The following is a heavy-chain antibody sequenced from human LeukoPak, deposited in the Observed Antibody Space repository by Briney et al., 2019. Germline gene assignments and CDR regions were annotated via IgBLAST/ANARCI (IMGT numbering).Heavy chain of an antibody. Sequence: GGSLRLSCAASGFTFSSSAMNWVRQAPGKGLEWVSTIRGTGGSTYYADSVRGRFTISRDNSKNTLYLQMNSLRAEDTAVYYCAKDPGGENYWGQGTLVTVSS. CDR3: AKDPGGENY. V-gene: IGHV3-23*01. CDR2: IRGTGGST. J-gene: IGHJ4*02. D-gene: IGHD2-8*02. CDR1: GFTFSSSA.